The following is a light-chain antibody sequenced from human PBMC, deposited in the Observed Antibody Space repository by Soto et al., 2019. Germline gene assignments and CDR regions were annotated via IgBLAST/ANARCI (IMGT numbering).Light chain of an antibody. V-gene: IGLV2-14*01. CDR1: SSDIGGYNY. J-gene: IGLJ1*01. Sequence: QSALTQPASVSGSPGQSITISCTGTSSDIGGYNYVSWYRQHPGKAPQLMIYEVSNRPSGVSNRFSASKSANTASLTISGLQAEAEADYYCSSYTSSNTLVFGTGTKLTVL. CDR2: EVS. CDR3: SSYTSSNTLV.